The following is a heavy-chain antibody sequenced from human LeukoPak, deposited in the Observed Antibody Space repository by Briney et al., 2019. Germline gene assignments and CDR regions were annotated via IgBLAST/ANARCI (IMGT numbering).Heavy chain of an antibody. CDR2: INHSGST. Sequence: SETLSLTCAVYGGSFSGYYWSWIRQPPGQGLEWIGEINHSGSTNYNPSLKSRVTISVDTSKNQFSLKVSSVTAADTAVYYCARVKDPGGYYYYYYMDIWGKGNTVTVSS. J-gene: IGHJ6*03. CDR3: ARVKDPGGYYYYYYMDI. D-gene: IGHD3-16*01. CDR1: GGSFSGYY. V-gene: IGHV4-34*01.